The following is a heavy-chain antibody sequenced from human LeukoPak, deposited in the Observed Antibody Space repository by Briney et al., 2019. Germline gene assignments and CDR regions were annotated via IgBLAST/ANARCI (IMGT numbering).Heavy chain of an antibody. CDR3: ARDYTVALGTTTYFQH. D-gene: IGHD1-7*01. J-gene: IGHJ1*01. CDR2: INTNTGNP. V-gene: IGHV7-4-1*02. CDR1: GYIFSIYA. Sequence: ASVKVSCKASGYIFSIYAMIWVRQAPGQGLELMGWINTNTGNPTYAQGFTGRFVFSLDTSVSTAYLQISRLKAEDTAVYYCARDYTVALGTTTYFQHWGQGTLVTVSS.